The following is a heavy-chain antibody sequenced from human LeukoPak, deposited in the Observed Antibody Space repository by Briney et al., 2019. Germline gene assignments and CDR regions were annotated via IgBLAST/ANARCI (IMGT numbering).Heavy chain of an antibody. V-gene: IGHV1-46*01. CDR1: GYTFTSYY. CDR2: INPSGGST. J-gene: IGHJ2*01. Sequence: GASVKVSCKASGYTFTSYYMHWVRQAPGQGLEWMGIINPSGGSTSYAQKFQGRVTMTRDMSTSTVYMELSSLRSEDTAVYYCARDSTTVVTKSVGWYFDLWGRGTLVTVSS. D-gene: IGHD4-23*01. CDR3: ARDSTTVVTKSVGWYFDL.